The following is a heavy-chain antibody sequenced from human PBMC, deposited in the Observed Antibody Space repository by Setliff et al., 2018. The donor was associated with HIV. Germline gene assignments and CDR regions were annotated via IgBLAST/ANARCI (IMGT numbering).Heavy chain of an antibody. Sequence: GGSLRLSCAASGFTFSSNWMNWVRQAPGKGLEWVASINRDGSEIHYVGSVQGRFTISRDNPKNSLYLQMNSLRAEDTAVYYCARRAYYDNSGPNAFDIWGQGTMVTVSS. CDR2: INRDGSEI. V-gene: IGHV3-7*01. D-gene: IGHD3-22*01. J-gene: IGHJ3*02. CDR1: GFTFSSNW. CDR3: ARRAYYDNSGPNAFDI.